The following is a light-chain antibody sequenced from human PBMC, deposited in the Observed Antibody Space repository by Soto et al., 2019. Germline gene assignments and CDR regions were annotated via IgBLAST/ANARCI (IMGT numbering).Light chain of an antibody. V-gene: IGKV1D-12*01. CDR2: AAS. CDR1: QDIAAY. Sequence: DIQVTQPPSSVSASVGDRVTITCRASQDIAAYLAWYQHKPGRAPELLIHAASSLQSGVPSRFSGSGSGTDFTLTINSLQPEDFATYYCQQAYSFPITFGQGTKVDI. CDR3: QQAYSFPIT. J-gene: IGKJ1*01.